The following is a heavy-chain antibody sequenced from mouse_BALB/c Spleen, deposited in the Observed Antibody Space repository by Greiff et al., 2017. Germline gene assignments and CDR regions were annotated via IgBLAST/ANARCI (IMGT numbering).Heavy chain of an antibody. V-gene: IGHV3-8*02. J-gene: IGHJ2*01. CDR2: ISYSGST. CDR3: ARYRGGYGNHFDY. Sequence: EVKVVESGPSLVKPSQTLSLTCSVTGDSITSGYWNWIRKFPGNKLEYMGYISYSGSTYYNPSLKSRISITRDTSKNQYYLQLNSVTTEDTATYYCARYRGGYGNHFDYWGQGTTLTVSS. CDR1: GDSITSGY. D-gene: IGHD2-10*02.